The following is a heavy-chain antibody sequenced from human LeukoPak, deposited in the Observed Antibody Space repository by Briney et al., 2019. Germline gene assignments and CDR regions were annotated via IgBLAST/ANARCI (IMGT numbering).Heavy chain of an antibody. J-gene: IGHJ4*02. CDR2: IYPGDSDT. CDR1: GYSFISYW. V-gene: IGHV5-51*01. Sequence: GESLKISCKGSGYSFISYWIAWVRQMPGKGLEWMGIIYPGDSDTRYSPSFQGQVTISADKSISTAYLQWSSLKASDTAMYYCARHGPIRYDIVNPGDYWGQGTLVTVSS. D-gene: IGHD3-9*01. CDR3: ARHGPIRYDIVNPGDY.